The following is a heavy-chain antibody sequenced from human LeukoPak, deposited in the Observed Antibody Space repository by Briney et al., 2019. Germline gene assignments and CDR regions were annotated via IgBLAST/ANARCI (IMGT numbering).Heavy chain of an antibody. J-gene: IGHJ5*02. CDR2: ISYDGSNK. V-gene: IGHV3-30*18. D-gene: IGHD3-3*01. CDR3: AKDAKYYDFWSGYYNL. Sequence: GGSLRLSCVASGFTFSSTTMGWVRQAPGKGLEWVAVISYDGSNKYYADSVKGRFTISRDNSKNTLYLQMNSLRAEDTAVYYCAKDAKYYDFWSGYYNLWGQGTLVTVSS. CDR1: GFTFSSTT.